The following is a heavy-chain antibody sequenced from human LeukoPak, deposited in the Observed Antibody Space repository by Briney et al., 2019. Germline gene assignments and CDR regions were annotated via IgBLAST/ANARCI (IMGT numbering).Heavy chain of an antibody. Sequence: SETLSLTCAVYGGSFSGYYWSWIRQPPGKGLEWIGEINHSGSTNYNPSLKSRVTISVDTSKNQFSLKLSSVTAADTAVYYCARGPPIFGVARYYYYYMTSGAKGPRSPSP. CDR3: ARGPPIFGVARYYYYYMTS. D-gene: IGHD3-3*01. CDR2: INHSGST. CDR1: GGSFSGYY. V-gene: IGHV4-34*01. J-gene: IGHJ6*03.